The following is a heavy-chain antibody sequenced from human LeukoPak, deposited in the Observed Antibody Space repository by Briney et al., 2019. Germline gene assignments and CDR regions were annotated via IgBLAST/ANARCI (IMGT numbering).Heavy chain of an antibody. J-gene: IGHJ4*02. CDR1: GFTFGDYA. Sequence: GGSLTLSCTASGFTFGDYAMSWVRQAPGKGLEWVGFIRNKAYGGTTEYAASVKGRFTISRDDSKSIAYLQVNSLKTEDTAVYYCTRDWFGVAIDYWGQGTLVTVSS. CDR2: IRNKAYGGTT. V-gene: IGHV3-49*04. CDR3: TRDWFGVAIDY. D-gene: IGHD3-10*01.